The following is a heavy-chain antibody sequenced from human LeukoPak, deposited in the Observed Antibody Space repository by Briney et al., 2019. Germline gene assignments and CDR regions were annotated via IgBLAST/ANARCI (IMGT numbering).Heavy chain of an antibody. V-gene: IGHV3-7*01. D-gene: IGHD3-22*01. Sequence: GGSLRLSSAHPGFTPTNYSTRTVPQTPGKGLEWVANINQDGSEKYYVDSVKGRFTISRDNAKNSLYLQMSSLRGDDTAVYFCASAKKAYQFYYWGQGTLVTVSS. CDR1: GFTPTNYS. J-gene: IGHJ4*02. CDR2: INQDGSEK. CDR3: ASAKKAYQFYY.